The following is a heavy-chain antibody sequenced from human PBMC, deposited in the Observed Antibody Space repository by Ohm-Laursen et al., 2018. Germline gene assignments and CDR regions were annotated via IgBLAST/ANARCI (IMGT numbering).Heavy chain of an antibody. CDR1: GFTVSSNY. V-gene: IGHV3-53*01. CDR3: ARSSYLDY. J-gene: IGHJ4*02. CDR2: IYSDGST. Sequence: SLRLSCAASGFTVSSNYMNWVRQAPGKGLEWASIIYSDGSTYYADSVKGRFTVSRDSSKNAVYLQINSLRAEDTAVYYCARSSYLDYWGQGTLVTVSS.